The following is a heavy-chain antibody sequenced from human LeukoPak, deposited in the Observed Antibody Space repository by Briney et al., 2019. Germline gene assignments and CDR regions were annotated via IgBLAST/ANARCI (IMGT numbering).Heavy chain of an antibody. J-gene: IGHJ4*02. V-gene: IGHV3-23*01. D-gene: IGHD3-22*01. CDR2: ISGSGGST. CDR3: ASRAVGSGYSY. Sequence: GGSLRLSCAASGFTFSSYGMSWVRQAPGKGLEWVSAISGSGGSTYYADSVKGRFTISRDNSKNTLYLQMNSLRAEDTAVYYCASRAVGSGYSYWGQGTLVTVSS. CDR1: GFTFSSYG.